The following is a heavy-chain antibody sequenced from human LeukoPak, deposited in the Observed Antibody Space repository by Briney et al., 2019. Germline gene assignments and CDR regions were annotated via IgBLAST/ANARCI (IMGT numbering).Heavy chain of an antibody. CDR3: ARQTTVISFDY. V-gene: IGHV4-30-2*01. J-gene: IGHJ4*02. CDR1: GGSISSGGYS. Sequence: SETLSLTCAVSGGSISSGGYSWSWIRQPPGKGLEWIGYIYHGGSTYYNPSLKSRVTISVDRSKNQFSLKLSSVTAADTAVYYCARQTTVISFDYWGQGALVTVSS. D-gene: IGHD4-17*01. CDR2: IYHGGST.